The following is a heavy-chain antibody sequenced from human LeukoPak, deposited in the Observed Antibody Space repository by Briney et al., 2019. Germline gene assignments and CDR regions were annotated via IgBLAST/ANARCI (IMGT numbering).Heavy chain of an antibody. CDR3: ARDVGPRMATIVDFDY. CDR1: GYTFTSYG. D-gene: IGHD5-24*01. V-gene: IGHV1-18*01. CDR2: ISAYNGNT. J-gene: IGHJ4*02. Sequence: ASVKVSCKASGYTFTSYGISWVRQAPGQGLEWMGWISAYNGNTNYAQKFQGRVTITADKSTSTAYMELSSLRSEDTAVYYCARDVGPRMATIVDFDYWGQGTLVTVSS.